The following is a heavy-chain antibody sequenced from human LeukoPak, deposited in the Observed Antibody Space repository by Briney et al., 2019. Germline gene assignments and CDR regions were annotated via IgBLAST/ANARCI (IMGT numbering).Heavy chain of an antibody. J-gene: IGHJ3*02. CDR2: ISPYNGNT. D-gene: IGHD3-3*01. Sequence: GASVKVSCKASGYTLTSYGISWVRQAPGQGLEWMGGISPYNGNTNYAQKLQGRVTMTTDTSTSTAYMELRSLRSDDTAVYYCARDVGFWSGYPHAFDIWGQGPMVTVSS. CDR1: GYTLTSYG. V-gene: IGHV1-18*01. CDR3: ARDVGFWSGYPHAFDI.